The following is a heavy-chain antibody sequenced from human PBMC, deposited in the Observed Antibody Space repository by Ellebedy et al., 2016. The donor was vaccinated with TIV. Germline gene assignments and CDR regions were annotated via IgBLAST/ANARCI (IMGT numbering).Heavy chain of an antibody. CDR3: AKADCSSTSCPGGDP. V-gene: IGHV3-23*01. J-gene: IGHJ5*02. D-gene: IGHD2-2*01. CDR2: ISGSGGST. CDR1: GFTFSSYA. Sequence: GGSLRLXXAASGFTFSSYAMSWVRQAPGKGLEWVSAISGSGGSTYYADSVKGRFTISRDNSKNTLYLQMNSLRAEDTAVYYCAKADCSSTSCPGGDPWGQGTLVTVSS.